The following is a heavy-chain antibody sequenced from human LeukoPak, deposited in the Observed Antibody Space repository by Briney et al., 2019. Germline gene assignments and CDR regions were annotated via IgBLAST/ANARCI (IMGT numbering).Heavy chain of an antibody. CDR2: IYSGGST. D-gene: IGHD1-1*01. Sequence: PGGSLRLSCAASGFTVSSNYMSWVRQAPGKGLEWVSVIYSGGSTYYADSVKGRFTISRDNSKNTLYLQMNSLRAEDTAVYYCARDLCTTGLNYYYYCGMDVWGQGTTVTVSS. CDR3: ARDLCTTGLNYYYYCGMDV. V-gene: IGHV3-66*01. J-gene: IGHJ6*02. CDR1: GFTVSSNY.